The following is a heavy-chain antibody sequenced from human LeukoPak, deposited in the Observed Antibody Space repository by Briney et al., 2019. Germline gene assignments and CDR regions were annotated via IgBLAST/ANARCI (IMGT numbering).Heavy chain of an antibody. V-gene: IGHV4-34*01. Sequence: SETLSLTCAVYGGSFSGYYWSWIRQPPGKGLEWIGEINHSGSTNYNPSLKSRVTISVDTSKNQFSLKLSSVTAADTAVYYCAKARRVTTYPFDYWGQGTLVTVSS. D-gene: IGHD3-22*01. J-gene: IGHJ4*02. CDR1: GGSFSGYY. CDR3: AKARRVTTYPFDY. CDR2: INHSGST.